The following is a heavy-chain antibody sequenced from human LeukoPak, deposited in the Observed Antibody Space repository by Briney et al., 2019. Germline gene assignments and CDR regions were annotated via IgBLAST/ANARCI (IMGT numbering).Heavy chain of an antibody. V-gene: IGHV4-59*11. J-gene: IGHJ4*02. D-gene: IGHD5-18*01. CDR1: GGSISSPY. CDR3: VRGSGWGDSGGSVDY. CDR2: IYYSGST. Sequence: SECLSLACTVSGGSISSPYWGWIRQPPGKGREWIGFIYYSGSTNYNPSLRSRLTISVDTSKHQFSLKLSSVTAADTAVYYCVRGSGWGDSGGSVDYWGQEPLVTVSS.